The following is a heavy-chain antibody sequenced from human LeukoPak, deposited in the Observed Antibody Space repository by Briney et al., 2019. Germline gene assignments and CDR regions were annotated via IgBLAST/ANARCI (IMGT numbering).Heavy chain of an antibody. D-gene: IGHD3-9*01. Sequence: ASVKVSCKASGYTFTSYGISWVRQAPGQGLEWMGWISAKNGDIKYTQKLQGRVTMTTDTSKTTAYMELRSLRSDDTAVYYCARGDSSDWYNWFDPWGQGTLVTVSS. CDR2: ISAKNGDI. V-gene: IGHV1-18*04. CDR1: GYTFTSYG. CDR3: ARGDSSDWYNWFDP. J-gene: IGHJ5*02.